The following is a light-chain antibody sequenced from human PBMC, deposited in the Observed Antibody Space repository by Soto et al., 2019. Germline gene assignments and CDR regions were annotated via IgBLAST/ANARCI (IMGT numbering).Light chain of an antibody. CDR1: QSITRN. CDR2: GAS. CDR3: QQYNNWPMWT. J-gene: IGKJ1*01. V-gene: IGKV3-15*01. Sequence: EIVMTQSPATLSLSPGERATLSCRASQSITRNLAWYQQTPGRAPRLLIYGASTRATGIPAWFSGSGSGTEFTLTISSLQSEDFAVYYCQQYNNWPMWTFGQGTKVDIK.